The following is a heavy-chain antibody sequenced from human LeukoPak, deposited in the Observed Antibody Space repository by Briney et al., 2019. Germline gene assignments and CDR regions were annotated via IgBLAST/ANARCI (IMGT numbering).Heavy chain of an antibody. J-gene: IGHJ4*02. CDR1: GITFSSYA. D-gene: IGHD2-15*01. CDR3: AKRIGDY. Sequence: GGSLRLSCVASGITFSSYAMSWVRQAPGKGLEWVSTISDSGGSTYYADSVKGRFTISRDNSGSTLYLQMNSLRVEDTAVYYCAKRIGDYWGQGTLVTVSS. CDR2: ISDSGGST. V-gene: IGHV3-23*01.